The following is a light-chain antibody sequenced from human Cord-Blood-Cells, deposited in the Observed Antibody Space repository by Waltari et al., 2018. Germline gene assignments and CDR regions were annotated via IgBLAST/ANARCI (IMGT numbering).Light chain of an antibody. Sequence: QAVVTQEPSLTVSPGGSVTLTCGSSTGAVTSGHYPYWFQQKPGQAPRTLIDDTSNKHSWAPGRFAGSLLGGKAALTLSGAQPEDEAEYYCLLSYSGAWVFGGGTKLTVL. J-gene: IGLJ3*02. CDR2: DTS. V-gene: IGLV7-46*01. CDR1: TGAVTSGHY. CDR3: LLSYSGAWV.